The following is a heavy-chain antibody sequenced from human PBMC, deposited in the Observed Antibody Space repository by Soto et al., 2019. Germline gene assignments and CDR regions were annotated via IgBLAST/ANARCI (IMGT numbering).Heavy chain of an antibody. V-gene: IGHV5-51*01. CDR2: IYPDDSDT. Sequence: EVQLVPSGAEVKKPGESLKISCQSSGSPFSTYWVAWVRQMPGKALEWMGLIYPDDSDTRYNPAFRGQVTISAEKSTSPVFLHWRSLKASDTATYFCARQRRDASDGCFLCPMDVWGHWTSVTVS. CDR3: ARQRRDASDGCFLCPMDV. CDR1: GSPFSTYW. D-gene: IGHD2-21*01. J-gene: IGHJ6*02.